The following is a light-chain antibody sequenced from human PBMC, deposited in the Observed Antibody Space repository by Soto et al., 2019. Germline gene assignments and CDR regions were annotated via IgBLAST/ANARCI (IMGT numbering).Light chain of an antibody. V-gene: IGKV3-11*01. CDR2: FGS. J-gene: IGKJ1*01. CDR3: QQRSSWPWT. Sequence: EIVLTQSPATLSLSPGDRATLSCRASHSVGSLLAWYRQKPGQAPRLLIYFGSNRAAGIPPRFGGSGSGTEFTLTIASLQPEDFAFFYCQQRSSWPWTFGQGTRVEVK. CDR1: HSVGSL.